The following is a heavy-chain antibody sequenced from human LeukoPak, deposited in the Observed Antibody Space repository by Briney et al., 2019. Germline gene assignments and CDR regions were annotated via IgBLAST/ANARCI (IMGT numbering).Heavy chain of an antibody. V-gene: IGHV4-34*01. Sequence: SETLSLTCAVYGGSFSGYYWSWIRQPPGKGLEWIGEINHSGSTNYNPSLKSRVTISVDTSKNQFSLKLSSVTAADTAVYYRARAIVAGTSLFDYWGQGTLVTVSS. CDR1: GGSFSGYY. CDR3: ARAIVAGTSLFDY. CDR2: INHSGST. D-gene: IGHD6-19*01. J-gene: IGHJ4*02.